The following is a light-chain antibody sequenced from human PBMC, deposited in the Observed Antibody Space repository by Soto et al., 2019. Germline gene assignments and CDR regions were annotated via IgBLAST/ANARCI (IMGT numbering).Light chain of an antibody. J-gene: IGKJ4*01. CDR2: GAS. V-gene: IGKV3-20*01. CDR1: QSVSSSY. CDR3: QQYGSSPLT. Sequence: EIVLTQSPGTLSLSPGERATLSCRASQSVSSSYLAWYQQKPGQAPRLLIYGASSRATGIPDRFSGSGSGTDFTLTISRLEPEDFAVYYGQQYGSSPLTCGGGTKVEIK.